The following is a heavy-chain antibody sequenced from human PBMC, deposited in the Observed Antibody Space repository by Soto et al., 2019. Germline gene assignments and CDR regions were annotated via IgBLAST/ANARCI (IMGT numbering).Heavy chain of an antibody. J-gene: IGHJ6*02. CDR1: GFTFSTFA. CDR3: ANVRALGATRVGMYV. Sequence: QVQLVECGGGVVQPGRSLRLSCAASGFTFSTFAMHWVRQAPGKGLEWVAVILYDGSNEYYADSVKGRFTISRDNSKNTVYRQMNSLRAEDTAVYYCANVRALGATRVGMYVWGQGTTVTVSS. V-gene: IGHV3-30*18. CDR2: ILYDGSNE.